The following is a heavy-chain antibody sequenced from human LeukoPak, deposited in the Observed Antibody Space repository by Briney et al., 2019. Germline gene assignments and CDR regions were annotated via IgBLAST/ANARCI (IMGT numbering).Heavy chain of an antibody. Sequence: PSETLSLTCTVSGGSISSYYWSWIRQPPGKGLDWIGYIYYSGSTNYNPSLKSRVTISVDTSKNQFSLKLSSVTAADTAVYYCARRVPAAAYYWYFDLWGRGTLVTVSS. CDR1: GGSISSYY. D-gene: IGHD2-2*01. V-gene: IGHV4-59*08. J-gene: IGHJ2*01. CDR2: IYYSGST. CDR3: ARRVPAAAYYWYFDL.